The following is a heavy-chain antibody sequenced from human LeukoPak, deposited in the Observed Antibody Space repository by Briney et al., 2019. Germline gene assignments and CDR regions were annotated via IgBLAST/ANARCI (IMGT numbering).Heavy chain of an antibody. J-gene: IGHJ6*03. Sequence: PGGSLRLSCGASGFTFSTYSMNWVRQAPGRGPEWVSYISSSSSTIYYADSVKGRFTVSRDNVKNSLYLQMNSLRAEDTAVYYCTKGGPYYYYYMDVWGKGTTVTVSS. V-gene: IGHV3-48*01. CDR3: TKGGPYYYYYMDV. CDR2: ISSSSSTI. CDR1: GFTFSTYS.